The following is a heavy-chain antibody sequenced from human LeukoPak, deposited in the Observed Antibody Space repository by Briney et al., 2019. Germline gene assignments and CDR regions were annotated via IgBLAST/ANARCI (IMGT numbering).Heavy chain of an antibody. Sequence: ASVKVSCKASGYTFTGYYMHWVRQAPGQGLEWMGWINPNSGGTNYAQKFQGRVTMTRDTSNNTAHIELSSLTSDDTAVYYCARPKAAAGTIGAFDIWGQGTVVTVSS. CDR2: INPNSGGT. J-gene: IGHJ3*02. CDR1: GYTFTGYY. D-gene: IGHD6-13*01. V-gene: IGHV1-2*02. CDR3: ARPKAAAGTIGAFDI.